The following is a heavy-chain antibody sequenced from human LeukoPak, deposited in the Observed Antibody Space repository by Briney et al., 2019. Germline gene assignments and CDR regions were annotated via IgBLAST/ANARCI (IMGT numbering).Heavy chain of an antibody. D-gene: IGHD3-3*01. J-gene: IGHJ3*02. V-gene: IGHV3-30*03. CDR1: GFTFSTYN. CDR3: ASISFGVVTSDAFDI. CDR2: ISYDGSNK. Sequence: GGSLRLSCAASGFTFSTYNMNWVRQAPGKGLEWVAVISYDGSNKYYADSVKGRFTISRDNSKNTLYLQMNSLRAEDTAVYYCASISFGVVTSDAFDIWGQGTMVTVSS.